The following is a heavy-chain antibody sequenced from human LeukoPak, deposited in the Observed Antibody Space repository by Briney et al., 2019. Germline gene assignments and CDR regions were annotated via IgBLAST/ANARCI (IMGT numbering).Heavy chain of an antibody. D-gene: IGHD3-16*02. CDR2: IWYDGSNK. Sequence: GRSLRLSCAASGFTFSSYGMHWVRQAPGKGLEWVAVIWYDGSNKYYADSVKGRFTISRDISKNTLYLQMNSLRAEDTAVYYCARAEPPRSLDYWGQGTLVTVSS. CDR1: GFTFSSYG. CDR3: ARAEPPRSLDY. J-gene: IGHJ4*02. V-gene: IGHV3-33*01.